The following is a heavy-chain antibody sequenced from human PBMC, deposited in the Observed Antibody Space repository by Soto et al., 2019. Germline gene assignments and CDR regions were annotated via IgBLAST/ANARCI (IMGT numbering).Heavy chain of an antibody. J-gene: IGHJ4*02. D-gene: IGHD3-3*01. CDR3: ARAPRITIFGVVTTPTYYFDY. V-gene: IGHV1-69*13. CDR2: IIPIFGTA. CDR1: GGTFSSYA. Sequence: VASVKVSCKASGGTFSSYAISWVRQAPGQGLEWMGGIIPIFGTANYAQKFQGRVTITADESTSTAYMELSSLRSEDTAVYYCARAPRITIFGVVTTPTYYFDYWGQGTLVTVSS.